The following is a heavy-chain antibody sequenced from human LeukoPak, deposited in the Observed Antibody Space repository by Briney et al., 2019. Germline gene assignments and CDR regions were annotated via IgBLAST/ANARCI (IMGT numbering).Heavy chain of an antibody. CDR2: ISGRSNNT. Sequence: PGGSLRLSCAASGFIFSNYAMYWVRQAPGKGLEWVSAISGRSNNTYYADSVKGRFTISRDSSKNTLYLQMNSLRADDTAVYYCAKWGDYDVLTGYYVSDFWGQGTQVTVSS. CDR3: AKWGDYDVLTGYYVSDF. J-gene: IGHJ4*02. V-gene: IGHV3-23*01. D-gene: IGHD3-9*01. CDR1: GFIFSNYA.